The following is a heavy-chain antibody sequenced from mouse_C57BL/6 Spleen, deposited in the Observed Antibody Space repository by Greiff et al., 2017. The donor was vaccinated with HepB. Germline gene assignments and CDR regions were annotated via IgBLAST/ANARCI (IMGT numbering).Heavy chain of an antibody. Sequence: QVQLKQPGAELVKPGASVKLSCKASGYTFTSYWMHWVKQRPGRGLEWIGRIDPNSGGTKYNEKFKSKATLTVDKPSSTAYMQLSRLTSEDSAVYYGARSGGYYDYDWFAYWGQGTLVTVSA. D-gene: IGHD2-4*01. CDR2: IDPNSGGT. CDR1: GYTFTSYW. V-gene: IGHV1-72*01. CDR3: ARSGGYYDYDWFAY. J-gene: IGHJ3*01.